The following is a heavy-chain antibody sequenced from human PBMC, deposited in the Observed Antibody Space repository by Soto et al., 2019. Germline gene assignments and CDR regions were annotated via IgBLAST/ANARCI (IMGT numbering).Heavy chain of an antibody. Sequence: SETLSLTCAVYGGSFSGYYWSWIRQPPGKGLEWIGEINHSGSTNYNPSLKSRVTISMDTSKNQFSLKLSSVTAADTAVYYCAREDYGDSIDYWGQGTLVTVSS. D-gene: IGHD4-17*01. CDR3: AREDYGDSIDY. V-gene: IGHV4-34*01. CDR2: INHSGST. CDR1: GGSFSGYY. J-gene: IGHJ4*02.